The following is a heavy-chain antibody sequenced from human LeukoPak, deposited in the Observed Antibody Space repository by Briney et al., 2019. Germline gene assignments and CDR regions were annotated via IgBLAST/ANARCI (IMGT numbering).Heavy chain of an antibody. J-gene: IGHJ4*02. V-gene: IGHV3-30*03. CDR1: GFTFSSYG. Sequence: PGGSLRLSCAASGFTFSSYGMHWVRQAPGKGLEWVAVISYDGSNKYYADSVKGRFTISRDNSKNTLYLQMNSLRAEDTAVYYCARDVDYGGKDYWGQGTLVTVSS. CDR3: ARDVDYGGKDY. D-gene: IGHD4-23*01. CDR2: ISYDGSNK.